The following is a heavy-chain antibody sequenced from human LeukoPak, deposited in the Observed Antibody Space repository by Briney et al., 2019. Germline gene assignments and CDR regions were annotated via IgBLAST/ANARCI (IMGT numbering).Heavy chain of an antibody. D-gene: IGHD2-2*01. V-gene: IGHV4-59*01. CDR2: LSNSGST. CDR3: ARGGYCSSTSCYATAVLDY. CDR1: GGSIGSYY. Sequence: SETLSLSCSVSGGSIGSYYWSWIRQPPGKGLEWMGHLSNSGSTNYNPSLKSRVTISVDTSKNQFSLKLNSVTAADTAVYYCARGGYCSSTSCYATAVLDYWGQGTLVTVSS. J-gene: IGHJ4*02.